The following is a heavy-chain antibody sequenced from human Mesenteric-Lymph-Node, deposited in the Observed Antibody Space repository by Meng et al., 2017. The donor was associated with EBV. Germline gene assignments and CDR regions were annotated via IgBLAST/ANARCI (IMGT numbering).Heavy chain of an antibody. CDR2: IYYSGST. CDR1: GGSVSSGTYS. J-gene: IGHJ5*02. Sequence: HVQLKQAGPDLVTLSETLPPPSTVSGGSVSSGTYSWSWIRQPPGKGLEWNGYIYYSGSTNYNPSLESRVTISVDTSKNQFSLRLTSVTAADTAVYYCARGNSGSPLWQYWFDPWGQGTLVTVSS. CDR3: ARGNSGSPLWQYWFDP. D-gene: IGHD1-26*01. V-gene: IGHV4-61*01.